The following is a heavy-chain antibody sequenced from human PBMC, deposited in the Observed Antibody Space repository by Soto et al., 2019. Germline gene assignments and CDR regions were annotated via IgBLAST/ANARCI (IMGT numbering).Heavy chain of an antibody. J-gene: IGHJ6*02. V-gene: IGHV4-34*01. CDR3: ARLGSWRYFRLVRYGMDV. D-gene: IGHD3-10*01. Sequence: SETLSLTCAVYGGSFSGYYWSWIRQPPGKGLEWIGEINHSGSTNYNPSLKSRVTISVDTSKNQFSLKLSSVTAADTAVYYCARLGSWRYFRLVRYGMDVWGQGTTVTVSS. CDR1: GGSFSGYY. CDR2: INHSGST.